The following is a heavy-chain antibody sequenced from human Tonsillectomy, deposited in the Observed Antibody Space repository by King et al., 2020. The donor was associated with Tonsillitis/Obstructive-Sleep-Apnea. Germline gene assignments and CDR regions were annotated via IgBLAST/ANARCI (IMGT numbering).Heavy chain of an antibody. J-gene: IGHJ6*02. CDR3: ARDRGRLRYCSSTSCYSYYGMDV. V-gene: IGHV3-21*01. D-gene: IGHD2-2*02. CDR1: GFTFSSYS. Sequence: VQLVESGGGLVKPGGSLRISCAASGFTFSSYSMNWVRQAPGKGLEWVSSISSSSSYIYYADSVKGRFTISRDNAKNSLYLQMNSLRAEDTAVYYCARDRGRLRYCSSTSCYSYYGMDVWGQGTTVTVSS. CDR2: ISSSSSYI.